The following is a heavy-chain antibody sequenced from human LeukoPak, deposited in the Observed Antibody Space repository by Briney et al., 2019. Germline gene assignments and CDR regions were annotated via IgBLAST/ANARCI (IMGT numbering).Heavy chain of an antibody. Sequence: GGSLRLSCAASGFTLSSYAMSWVRQAPGKGLEWVSLISGNAGSTYYADSVKGRFTISRDITKNTLYLQMNSLRAEDTATYYCAKDGXQSXXXXXPXXYWGXXTXVTVS. D-gene: IGHD2-2*03. J-gene: IGHJ4*01. CDR3: AKDGXQSXXXXXPXXY. CDR2: ISGNAGST. CDR1: GFTLSSYA. V-gene: IGHV3-23*01.